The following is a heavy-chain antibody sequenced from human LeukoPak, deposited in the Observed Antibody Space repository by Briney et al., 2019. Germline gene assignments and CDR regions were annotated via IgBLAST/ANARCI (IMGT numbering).Heavy chain of an antibody. J-gene: IGHJ3*02. CDR1: GFTFSSYA. D-gene: IGHD6-13*01. V-gene: IGHV3-30*04. CDR3: ARDGYDAFDI. Sequence: PGRSLRLSCAASGFTFSSYAMHWVRQVPGKGLEWVAVISYDGSNKYYADSVKGRFTISRDNSKNTLYLQMNSLRAEDTAVYYCARDGYDAFDIWGQGTMVTVSS. CDR2: ISYDGSNK.